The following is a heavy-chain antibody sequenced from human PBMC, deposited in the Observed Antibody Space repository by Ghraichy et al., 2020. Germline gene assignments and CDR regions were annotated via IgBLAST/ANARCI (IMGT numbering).Heavy chain of an antibody. CDR2: ISDDGSNQ. V-gene: IGHV3-30*18. CDR3: ANGLGFCSGGSCYQ. CDR1: DFTLSNYA. J-gene: IGHJ4*02. Sequence: GGSLRLSCAASDFTLSNYAMHWVRQAPGKGLECVATISDDGSNQYYADSVKGRFTISRDNSKSTVFLQMNSLRAEDTAVYFCANGLGFCSGGSCYQWGQGTQVSVSS. D-gene: IGHD2-15*01.